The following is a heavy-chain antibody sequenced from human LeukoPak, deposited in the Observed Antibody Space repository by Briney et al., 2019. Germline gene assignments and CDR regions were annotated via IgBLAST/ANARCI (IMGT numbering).Heavy chain of an antibody. CDR1: GGTFSSYA. CDR3: ARDPYCSGSSCSIPYFDY. Sequence: SVKVSCKASGGTFSSYAFSWVRQAPGQGLEWMGGIIPILGTVNYARKFQGRVTITAGESTSTAYMELSSLRPEDTAVYYCARDPYCSGSSCSIPYFDYWGQGTLVTVSS. J-gene: IGHJ4*02. CDR2: IIPILGTV. D-gene: IGHD2-15*01. V-gene: IGHV1-69*13.